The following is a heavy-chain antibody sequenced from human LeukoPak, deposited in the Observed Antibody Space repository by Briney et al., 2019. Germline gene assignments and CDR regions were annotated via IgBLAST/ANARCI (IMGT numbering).Heavy chain of an antibody. D-gene: IGHD2-15*01. CDR1: GFSLRSRGAG. V-gene: IGHV2-5*02. J-gene: IGHJ4*02. Sequence: ESGPTLVNPTQTLTLTCTFSGFSLRSRGAGVAWIRQPPGKALEWLAFIYWDDDKRYSPSLKSRLLITKDTSKNQVVLTMTNMDPVDTATYYCAHGRGGLDCSGGSCYLCDYWGQGTLVTVSS. CDR3: AHGRGGLDCSGGSCYLCDY. CDR2: IYWDDDK.